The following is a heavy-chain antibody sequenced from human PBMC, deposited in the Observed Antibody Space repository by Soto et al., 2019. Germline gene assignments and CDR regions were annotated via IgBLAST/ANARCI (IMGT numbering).Heavy chain of an antibody. Sequence: EVQLLESGGGLVQPGGSLRLSCAASGFTFRNYAMTWVRQAPGKGLEWVSGISSSGDNTYYPSSVRGRFTISRDNSKDSLFLQMSSLRAEDTATYYGAKFKGGVNDGLDIWGQGTMVTVSS. J-gene: IGHJ3*02. V-gene: IGHV3-23*01. CDR1: GFTFRNYA. CDR3: AKFKGGVNDGLDI. CDR2: ISSSGDNT. D-gene: IGHD6-25*01.